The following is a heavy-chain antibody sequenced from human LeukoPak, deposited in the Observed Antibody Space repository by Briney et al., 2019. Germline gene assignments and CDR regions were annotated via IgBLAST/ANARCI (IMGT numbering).Heavy chain of an antibody. CDR3: ARCGTTNSGYHYMDD. J-gene: IGHJ6*03. CDR2: THYSGST. Sequence: SETLSLTCTVSGGSISSYYWSWIRQPPGKGLEWIGYTHYSGSTNYNPSLKSRVTISVDTSKNQFSLSVSSVTAADSALYYCARCGTTNSGYHYMDDWGKGTTVTVSS. D-gene: IGHD2-8*01. CDR1: GGSISSYY. V-gene: IGHV4-59*01.